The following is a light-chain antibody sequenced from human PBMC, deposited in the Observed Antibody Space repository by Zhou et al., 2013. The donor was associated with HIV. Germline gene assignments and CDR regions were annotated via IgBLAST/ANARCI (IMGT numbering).Light chain of an antibody. J-gene: IGLJ1*01. Sequence: QSALTQPASVSGSPGQSIAISCTGTSSDVGRYNRVSWYQQPPGTAPKLMIYEVSNRPPGVPDRFSGSKSGNTASLTISGLQAEDEADYYCTSYSSSSTLYVFGTGTKVTVL. V-gene: IGLV2-18*02. CDR3: TSYSSSSTLYV. CDR2: EVS. CDR1: SSDVGRYNR.